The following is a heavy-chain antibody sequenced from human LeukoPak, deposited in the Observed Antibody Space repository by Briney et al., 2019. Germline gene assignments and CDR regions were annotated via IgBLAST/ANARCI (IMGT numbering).Heavy chain of an antibody. Sequence: SETLSLTCAVPGGAFSGYHWNWIRQSPEQGLEWIGEINDRGNTNYTPSLKRRVTISVDTSKKQFSLRLSSVTAADTAVYYCARDPTTVVTLPYYFVLWGQGTLVAVSS. CDR1: GGAFSGYH. J-gene: IGHJ4*02. V-gene: IGHV4-34*01. CDR2: INDRGNT. D-gene: IGHD4-23*01. CDR3: ARDPTTVVTLPYYFVL.